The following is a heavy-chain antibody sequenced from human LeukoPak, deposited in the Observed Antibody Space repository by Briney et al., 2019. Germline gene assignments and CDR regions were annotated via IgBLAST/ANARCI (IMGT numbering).Heavy chain of an antibody. CDR3: ARSSGYSYGYYFDY. Sequence: PGGSLRLPCAASGFTFDDYGMSWVRQAPGKGLEWVSGINWNGGSTGYADSVKGRFTISRDNAKNSLYLQMNSLRAEDTALYYCARSSGYSYGYYFDYWGQGTLVTVSS. CDR2: INWNGGST. V-gene: IGHV3-20*04. J-gene: IGHJ4*02. D-gene: IGHD5-18*01. CDR1: GFTFDDYG.